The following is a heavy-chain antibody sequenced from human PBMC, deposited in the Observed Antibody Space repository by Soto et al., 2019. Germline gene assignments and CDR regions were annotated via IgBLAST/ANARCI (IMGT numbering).Heavy chain of an antibody. Sequence: ASVKVSCKVSGYTLTELSMHWVRQAPGKGLEWMGGFDPEDGETIYAQKFQGRVTMTEDTSTDTAYMELSSLRSEDTAVYYCATVISSGYDNYYGMDVWGQGTTVTVSS. J-gene: IGHJ6*02. CDR3: ATVISSGYDNYYGMDV. V-gene: IGHV1-24*01. D-gene: IGHD6-19*01. CDR1: GYTLTELS. CDR2: FDPEDGET.